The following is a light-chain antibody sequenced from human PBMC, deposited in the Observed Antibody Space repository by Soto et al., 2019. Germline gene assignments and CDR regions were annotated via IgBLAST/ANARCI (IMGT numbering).Light chain of an antibody. CDR3: CSYARGSTWV. CDR2: EVT. Sequence: QSVLTQPASVSGSPGQSITISCTGSSSAVGNYNFVSWYQQHPGNAPKLMIFEVTERPSGVSNRFSGSKSGNTASLTISGLQAEDEAHYYCCSYARGSTWVFGGGTKLTVL. V-gene: IGLV2-23*02. CDR1: SSAVGNYNF. J-gene: IGLJ3*02.